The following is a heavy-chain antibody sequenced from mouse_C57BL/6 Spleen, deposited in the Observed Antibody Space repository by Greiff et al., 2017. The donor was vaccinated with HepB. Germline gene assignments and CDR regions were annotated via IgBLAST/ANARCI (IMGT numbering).Heavy chain of an antibody. Sequence: EVQLQQSGPELVKPGASVKISCKASGYTFTDYYMNWVKQSHGKSLEWIGDINPNNGGTSYNQKFKGKATLTVDKSSSTAYMELRSLTSEDSAVYYCARLDWDVGYYFDYWGQGTTLTVSS. CDR2: INPNNGGT. J-gene: IGHJ2*01. V-gene: IGHV1-26*01. CDR1: GYTFTDYY. CDR3: ARLDWDVGYYFDY. D-gene: IGHD4-1*01.